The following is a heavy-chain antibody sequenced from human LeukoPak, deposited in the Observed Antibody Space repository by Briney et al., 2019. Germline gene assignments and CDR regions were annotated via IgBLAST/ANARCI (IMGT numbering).Heavy chain of an antibody. CDR2: ISSSSSYI. D-gene: IGHD2-2*01. V-gene: IGHV3-21*01. CDR1: GFTFSSYS. Sequence: GGXXRLSCAASGFTFSSYSMNWVRQAPGKGLEWVSSISSSSSYIYYADSVKGRFTISRDNAKKSLYLQMNSLRAEDTAVYYCASPGGLPATANWGQGTLVTVSS. J-gene: IGHJ4*02. CDR3: ASPGGLPATAN.